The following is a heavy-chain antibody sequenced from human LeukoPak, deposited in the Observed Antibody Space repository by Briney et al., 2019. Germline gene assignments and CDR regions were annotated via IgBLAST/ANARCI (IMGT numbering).Heavy chain of an antibody. V-gene: IGHV3-48*01. D-gene: IGHD3-22*01. CDR3: ARVEYFYDSSAWVGAFDI. Sequence: PGGSLRLSCAASGFTFSSYSMNWVRQAPGKGLQWVSYISSSSSTIYYADSVKGRFTISRDNAKNSLYLQMNSLRAEDTAVYYCARVEYFYDSSAWVGAFDIWGQGTMVTVSS. J-gene: IGHJ3*02. CDR1: GFTFSSYS. CDR2: ISSSSSTI.